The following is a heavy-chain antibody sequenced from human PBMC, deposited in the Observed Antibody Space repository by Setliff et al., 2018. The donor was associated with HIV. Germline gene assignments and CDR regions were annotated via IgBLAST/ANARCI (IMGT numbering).Heavy chain of an antibody. J-gene: IGHJ1*01. D-gene: IGHD2-21*02. CDR2: IYRSGST. CDR1: DYSITSGYY. V-gene: IGHV4-38-2*01. Sequence: SETLSLTCGISDYSITSGYYWGWIRQPPGKGLEWIGSIYRSGSTYDNPSLKRRVTISLNTSKNQFSLIRTSVTAADTAVYYCATQGLTVPIPGGYFQHWGPGILVTVSS. CDR3: ATQGLTVPIPGGYFQH.